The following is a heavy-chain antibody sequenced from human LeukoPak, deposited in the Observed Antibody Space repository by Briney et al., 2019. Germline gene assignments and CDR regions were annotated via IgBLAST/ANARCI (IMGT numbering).Heavy chain of an antibody. CDR1: GFTFSSYW. V-gene: IGHV3-74*01. CDR3: ARRGFYYLYFDY. Sequence: GGSLRLSCAASGFTFSSYWMHWVRQAPGKGLVWVSRINSDGSSTSYADSVKGRFTISRDNAKNTLYLQMNSLRAEDTAVYYCARRGFYYLYFDYWGQGTVVTVSS. CDR2: INSDGSST. J-gene: IGHJ4*02. D-gene: IGHD2/OR15-2a*01.